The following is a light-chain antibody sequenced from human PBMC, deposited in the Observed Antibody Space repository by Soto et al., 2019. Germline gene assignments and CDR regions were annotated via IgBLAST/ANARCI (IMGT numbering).Light chain of an antibody. CDR1: ESLSGR. CDR3: QQYLYCAT. CDR2: DVS. V-gene: IGKV1-5*01. Sequence: DIQITQSPSTLSSSVGDRVTITCRASESLSGRLAWYQQRPGQAPTLLIYDVSTMESGVPSRFGGTGSVTVFTLSITGLQPDDFASYYCQQYLYCATFGPGTKVEVK. J-gene: IGKJ1*01.